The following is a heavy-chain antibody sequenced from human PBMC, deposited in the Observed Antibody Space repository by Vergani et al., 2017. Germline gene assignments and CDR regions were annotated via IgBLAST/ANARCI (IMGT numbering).Heavy chain of an antibody. J-gene: IGHJ4*02. CDR2: ISGHDHRT. V-gene: IGHV3-23*01. D-gene: IGHD5-18*01. CDR3: AELYGDDGYSPF. Sequence: VQLQQWGAGLLKPSETLSLTCAVYGGSFSGYYWSWVRQAPGKGLEWVSGISGHDHRTLYADSVKGRFIISRDDSKNTLYLQMSSLRVEDTAIYYCAELYGDDGYSPFWGQGTLVTVSS. CDR1: GGSFSGYY.